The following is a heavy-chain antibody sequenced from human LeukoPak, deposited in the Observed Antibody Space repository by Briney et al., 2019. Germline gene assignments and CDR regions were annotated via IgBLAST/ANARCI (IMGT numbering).Heavy chain of an antibody. Sequence: SGGPLRLSCAASGFTFSSYSMNWVRQAPGKGLEWVSYISSSSSTIYYADSVKGRFTISRDNAKNSLYLQMNSLRAEDTAVYYCARSAPWYSSSSPYYFDYWGQGTLVTVSS. CDR1: GFTFSSYS. V-gene: IGHV3-48*01. CDR3: ARSAPWYSSSSPYYFDY. D-gene: IGHD6-6*01. J-gene: IGHJ4*02. CDR2: ISSSSSTI.